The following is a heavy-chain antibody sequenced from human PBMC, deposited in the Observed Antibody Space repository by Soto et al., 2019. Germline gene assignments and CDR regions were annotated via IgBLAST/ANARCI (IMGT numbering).Heavy chain of an antibody. V-gene: IGHV3-7*01. Sequence: SLRLSCAASGFTFNTYWMTWFRQAPGKGLEWVANIKPDGTATYYLDSVKGRFTISRDNARDSLHLQMNVLRAEDTALYYCARFGAVAGIDYWGRGTLVTVSS. CDR2: IKPDGTAT. CDR3: ARFGAVAGIDY. CDR1: GFTFNTYW. D-gene: IGHD6-19*01. J-gene: IGHJ4*01.